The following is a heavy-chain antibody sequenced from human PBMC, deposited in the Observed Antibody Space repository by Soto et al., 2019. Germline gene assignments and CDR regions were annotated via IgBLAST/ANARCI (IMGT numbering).Heavy chain of an antibody. CDR2: IDPSDSYT. V-gene: IGHV5-10-1*01. D-gene: IGHD3-10*01. J-gene: IGHJ4*02. Sequence: PGESLKNSCKCSGHSFTSYWISWVRQMPGKGLEWMGRIDPSDSYTNYSPSFQGHVTISADKSISTAYLQWRSLKASDTAMYYCARHPRSYPTRYYFDYWGQGIVVTVSS. CDR1: GHSFTSYW. CDR3: ARHPRSYPTRYYFDY.